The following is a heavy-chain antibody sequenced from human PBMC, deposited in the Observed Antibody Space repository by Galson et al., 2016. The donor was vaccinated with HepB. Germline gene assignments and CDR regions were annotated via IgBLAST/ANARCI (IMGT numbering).Heavy chain of an antibody. D-gene: IGHD5-24*01. Sequence: SLRLSCAVSGFTFRTYGLRWVRQAPGKGLEWVSSISGSGGTTYYADAVKGRFTISSDNSKNTLYLQMLTLSVEDTAVYYCARDQPDEMVFYYYGMDVWGQGTTGTVSS. CDR2: ISGSGGTT. CDR3: ARDQPDEMVFYYYGMDV. CDR1: GFTFRTYG. J-gene: IGHJ6*02. V-gene: IGHV3-23*01.